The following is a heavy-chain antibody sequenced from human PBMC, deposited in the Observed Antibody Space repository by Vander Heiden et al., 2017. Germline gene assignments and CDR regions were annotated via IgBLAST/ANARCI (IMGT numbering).Heavy chain of an antibody. CDR2: ISYDGSNK. Sequence: QVQLVESGGGVVKPGRSVRLSCAASGFTFSSYAMHWVRQAPGKGLEWVAVISYDGSNKYYADSVKGRFTISRDNSKNTLYLQMNSLRAEDTAVYYCARDNARQWQLPGGFDYWGQGTLVTVSS. CDR3: ARDNARQWQLPGGFDY. V-gene: IGHV3-30*01. J-gene: IGHJ4*02. CDR1: GFTFSSYA. D-gene: IGHD6-19*01.